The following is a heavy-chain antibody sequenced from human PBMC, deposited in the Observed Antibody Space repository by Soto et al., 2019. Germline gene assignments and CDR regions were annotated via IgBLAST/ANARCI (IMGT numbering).Heavy chain of an antibody. Sequence: QVQLRESGPGLVQPAQTLSLTCTVAGGSITGGFSYWTWVRQHPGKGLEWVGHLYYSGTTYYNPSLKSRVDISVDPSQSRFSLTLSSVTAADTAMYFCARSLPGGTIFYMDIWGEGTTVTVSS. J-gene: IGHJ6*03. CDR3: ARSLPGGTIFYMDI. D-gene: IGHD1-26*01. CDR2: LYYSGTT. V-gene: IGHV4-31*03. CDR1: GGSITGGFSY.